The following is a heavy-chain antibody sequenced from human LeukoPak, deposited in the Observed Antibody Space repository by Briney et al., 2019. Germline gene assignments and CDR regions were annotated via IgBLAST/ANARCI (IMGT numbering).Heavy chain of an antibody. Sequence: SVKVSCKASGYTFTSYAMHWVRQAPGQRLEWMGWINAGNGNTKYSQKFQGRVTITRDTSASTAYMELSSLRSEDTAVYYCARISSSDSSGYYPEYYFDYWGQGTLVTVSS. CDR2: INAGNGNT. V-gene: IGHV1-3*01. CDR3: ARISSSDSSGYYPEYYFDY. D-gene: IGHD3-22*01. J-gene: IGHJ4*02. CDR1: GYTFTSYA.